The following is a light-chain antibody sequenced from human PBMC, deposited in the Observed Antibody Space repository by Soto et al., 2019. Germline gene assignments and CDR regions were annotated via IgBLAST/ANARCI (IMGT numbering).Light chain of an antibody. CDR3: QQYHRSSIT. CDR2: DAS. V-gene: IGKV1-5*01. CDR1: QSLNND. Sequence: DIQMTQSPSTLSASVGDRVTITCRASQSLNNDLAWYQQKPGKAPNLLIYDASTLERGVPSRFSGTGSRTAYTLAINSLQPDDFATYYCQQYHRSSITFGQGTRLESK. J-gene: IGKJ5*01.